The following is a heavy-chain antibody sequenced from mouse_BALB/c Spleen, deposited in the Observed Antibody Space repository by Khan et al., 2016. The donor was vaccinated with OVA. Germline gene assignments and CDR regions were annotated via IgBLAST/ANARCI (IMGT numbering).Heavy chain of an antibody. D-gene: IGHD2-14*01. V-gene: IGHV1-4*01. CDR1: GYTFTSYT. CDR3: VEVGAYYRNDGCFAD. Sequence: QVQLQQSGAELARPGASVKMSCKASGYTFTSYTIHWIKLRPGQGLEWIGYINPSNGYTNYNQKFKDKATLTADKSSTTAYMQLSSLTSDDSTVYNCVEVGAYYRNDGCFADWGQGTLITVSA. CDR2: INPSNGYT. J-gene: IGHJ3*01.